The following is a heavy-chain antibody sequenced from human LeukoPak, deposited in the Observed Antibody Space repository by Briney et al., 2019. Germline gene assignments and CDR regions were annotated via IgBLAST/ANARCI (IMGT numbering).Heavy chain of an antibody. D-gene: IGHD2-2*01. V-gene: IGHV3-30*04. CDR1: GFIFSNYA. Sequence: PGGSLRLSCAASGFIFSNYAIHWVRQAPGKGLEWVAVISYDGRNKYYADFVEGRFTISRDNSKNTLFLQMNSLRAEDTAVYYCARDSVQCSSTTCTIYYYYYMDVWGKGTTVTVSS. CDR3: ARDSVQCSSTTCTIYYYYYMDV. CDR2: ISYDGRNK. J-gene: IGHJ6*03.